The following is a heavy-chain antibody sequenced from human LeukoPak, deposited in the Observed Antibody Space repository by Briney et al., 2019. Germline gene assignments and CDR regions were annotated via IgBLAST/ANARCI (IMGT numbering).Heavy chain of an antibody. CDR2: ISSSSSYI. V-gene: IGHV3-21*01. CDR1: GFTFSSYS. Sequence: GGSLRLSCAASGFTFSSYSMNWVRQAPGKGLEWVLSISSSSSYIYYADSVKGRFTISRDNAKNSLYLQMNSLRAEDTAVYYCARDSEYCSGGSCYSDSYYYYGMDVWGKGTTVTVSS. D-gene: IGHD2-15*01. CDR3: ARDSEYCSGGSCYSDSYYYYGMDV. J-gene: IGHJ6*04.